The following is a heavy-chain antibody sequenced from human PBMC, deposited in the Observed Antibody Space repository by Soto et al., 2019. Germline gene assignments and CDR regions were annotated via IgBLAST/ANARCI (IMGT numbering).Heavy chain of an antibody. V-gene: IGHV2-5*01. CDR3: AHSRVVVAATLDYFDY. CDR1: GFSLSTSVVG. J-gene: IGHJ4*02. D-gene: IGHD2-15*01. Sequence: SGPTLVNPTQTLTLTCTFSGFSLSTSVVGVGWIRQPPGKALEWLALIYWNDDKRYSPSLKSRLTITKDTSKNQVVLTMTNMDPVDTATYYCAHSRVVVAATLDYFDYWGQGTLVTVSS. CDR2: IYWNDDK.